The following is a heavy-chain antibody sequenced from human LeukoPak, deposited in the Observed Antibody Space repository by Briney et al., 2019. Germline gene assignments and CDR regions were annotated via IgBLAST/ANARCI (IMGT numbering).Heavy chain of an antibody. J-gene: IGHJ4*02. V-gene: IGHV3-30*18. Sequence: PGRSLRLSCAASGFTFSSHGMHRVRQAPGKGLEWVAVISYDGSSKYYADSVKGRFTISRDNSKNTLYLQMNSLRAEDTAVYYCAKDIFRYCSGGSCYSVDYWGQGTLVTVSS. CDR3: AKDIFRYCSGGSCYSVDY. D-gene: IGHD2-15*01. CDR1: GFTFSSHG. CDR2: ISYDGSSK.